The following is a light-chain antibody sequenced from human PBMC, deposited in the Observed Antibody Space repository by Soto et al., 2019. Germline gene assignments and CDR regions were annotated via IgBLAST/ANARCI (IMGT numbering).Light chain of an antibody. CDR3: QQYHDRWT. Sequence: EIVMTQSPATLSVSPGERAILSCRASQSVSINLAWYQQKPGQAPRLFIYGASTRATGVPAWFSGSGSGTEFTLAISSLQSEDFAVYFCQQYHDRWTFGQGTKVEVK. V-gene: IGKV3-15*01. J-gene: IGKJ1*01. CDR1: QSVSIN. CDR2: GAS.